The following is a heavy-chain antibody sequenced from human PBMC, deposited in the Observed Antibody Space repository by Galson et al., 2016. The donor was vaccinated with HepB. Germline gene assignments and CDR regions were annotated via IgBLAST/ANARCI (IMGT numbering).Heavy chain of an antibody. CDR2: ITASGTTT. D-gene: IGHD6-13*01. V-gene: IGHV3-23*01. CDR1: GFAFTFYA. CDR3: AKRSIAAAGPHYYYMDV. Sequence: SLRLSCAASGFAFTFYAMNWVRQTPGKGLEWVASITASGTTTHYPDSVEGRFTVSRDSSKNTLYLQMNSLRAEDTAVYYCAKRSIAAAGPHYYYMDVWGKGITVTVSS. J-gene: IGHJ6*03.